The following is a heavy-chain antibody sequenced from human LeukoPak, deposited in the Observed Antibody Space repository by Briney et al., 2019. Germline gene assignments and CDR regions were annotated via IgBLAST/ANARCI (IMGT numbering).Heavy chain of an antibody. Sequence: GGSLRLSCAASGFTFSSYAMHWVRQAPGKGLEWVAVISFDGSNKYYADSVKGRFTISRDNSKNTLYLQMNSLRAEDTAVYYCARDRAAAGEFDYWGQGTLVTVSS. CDR1: GFTFSSYA. CDR3: ARDRAAAGEFDY. D-gene: IGHD6-13*01. CDR2: ISFDGSNK. J-gene: IGHJ4*02. V-gene: IGHV3-30-3*01.